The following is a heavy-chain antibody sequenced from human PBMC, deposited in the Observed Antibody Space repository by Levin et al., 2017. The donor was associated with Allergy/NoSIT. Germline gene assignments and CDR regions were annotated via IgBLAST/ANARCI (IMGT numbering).Heavy chain of an antibody. J-gene: IGHJ5*02. Sequence: LSLTCAGSGFSFSNYAMSWVRQAPGEGPEWVSSISGSGDRTYYADSVKGRFTISRDNSKNILYLQMNSLRVEDTAVYYCARDCWFDPWGQGTLLTVSS. CDR3: ARDCWFDP. V-gene: IGHV3-23*01. CDR2: ISGSGDRT. CDR1: GFSFSNYA.